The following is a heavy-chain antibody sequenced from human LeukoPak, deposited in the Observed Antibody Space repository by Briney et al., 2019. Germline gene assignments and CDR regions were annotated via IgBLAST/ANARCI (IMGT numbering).Heavy chain of an antibody. Sequence: GGSLRLSCAASGFTFSGYWMHWVRQVPGKGLVWVSRITGDGSSTTYADSVRGRFTISRDNAKNTVFLQMISLRAEDTAVYYCARDTGWYFDLWGRGTLVTVSS. V-gene: IGHV3-74*01. D-gene: IGHD4-17*01. CDR3: ARDTGWYFDL. CDR1: GFTFSGYW. J-gene: IGHJ2*01. CDR2: ITGDGSST.